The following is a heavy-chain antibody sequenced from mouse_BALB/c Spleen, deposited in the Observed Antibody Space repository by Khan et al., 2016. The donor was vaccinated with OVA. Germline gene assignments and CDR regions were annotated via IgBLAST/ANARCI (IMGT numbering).Heavy chain of an antibody. Sequence: EVQLQESGPSLVKPSQTLSLTCSVTGDSITSGYWNWIRKFPGNKLEYMGYIIYTGYTYYNPSLKSRISITRHTSKNQYYLHLNSVTDEETATYYCARSTYRYAFVYWGQGTLVTVSA. CDR1: GDSITSGY. CDR2: IIYTGYT. V-gene: IGHV3-8*02. D-gene: IGHD2-14*01. CDR3: ARSTYRYAFVY. J-gene: IGHJ3*01.